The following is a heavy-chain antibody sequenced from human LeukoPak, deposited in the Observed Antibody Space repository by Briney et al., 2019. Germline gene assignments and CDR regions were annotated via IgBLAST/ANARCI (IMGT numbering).Heavy chain of an antibody. CDR1: GGSFSGYY. J-gene: IGHJ4*02. CDR3: ARAYYYDSSGYYYDY. Sequence: SETLSLTCAVYGGSFSGYYWSWIRQPPGKGLEWIGEINHSGSTNYNPSLKSRVTISVDTSKNQFSLKLSSVTAADTAVYYCARAYYYDSSGYYYDYWGQGTLVTVSS. V-gene: IGHV4-34*01. D-gene: IGHD3-22*01. CDR2: INHSGST.